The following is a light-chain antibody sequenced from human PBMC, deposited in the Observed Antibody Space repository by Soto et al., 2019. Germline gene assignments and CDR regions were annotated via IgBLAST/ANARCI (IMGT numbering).Light chain of an antibody. J-gene: IGKJ3*01. Sequence: DIQLTQSPSFLSASVGDRVIITCRASQAISSYLAWYQQKPGKAPKLLIYTASTLQSGVPSRFSGSGSGTEFTLTISSLQPEDFATYYCQQLNSYPPVTFGPGTKVDIK. CDR3: QQLNSYPPVT. CDR2: TAS. CDR1: QAISSY. V-gene: IGKV1-9*01.